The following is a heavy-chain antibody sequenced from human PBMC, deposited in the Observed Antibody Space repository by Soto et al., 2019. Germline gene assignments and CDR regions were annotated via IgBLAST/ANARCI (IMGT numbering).Heavy chain of an antibody. CDR2: VYYTGTT. D-gene: IGHD2-15*01. CDR1: GGFVSSASYF. J-gene: IGHJ5*02. CDR3: ARMRFVEVPYWFDP. V-gene: IGHV4-61*01. Sequence: QVQLQESGPGLVKPSETLSLTCTVSGGFVSSASYFWSWIRQPPGKEMEFIAYVYYTGTTKYSPSLKGRASISLDTSKNQFSLNLSSVTTAYTAIYYCARMRFVEVPYWFDPWGQGILVTVS.